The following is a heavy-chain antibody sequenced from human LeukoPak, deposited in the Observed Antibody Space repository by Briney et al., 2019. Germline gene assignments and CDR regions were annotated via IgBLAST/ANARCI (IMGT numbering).Heavy chain of an antibody. J-gene: IGHJ4*02. Sequence: ASETLSLTCTVSGGSISNYCWSWIRQPPGKGLEWIGYICYSGSTNYNPSLKSRVTISVDTSKNQFSLKLSSVTAADTAVYYCARGYTYGPPVEYWGRGTLVTVSS. CDR1: GGSISNYC. D-gene: IGHD5-18*01. CDR2: ICYSGST. V-gene: IGHV4-59*01. CDR3: ARGYTYGPPVEY.